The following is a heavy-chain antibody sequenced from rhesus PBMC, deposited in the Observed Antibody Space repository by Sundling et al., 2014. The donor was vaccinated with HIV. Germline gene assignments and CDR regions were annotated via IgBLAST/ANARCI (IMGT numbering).Heavy chain of an antibody. CDR1: GGSIRSSNW. V-gene: IGHV4-93*01. CDR2: IYGNGGSP. CDR3: ARDGYCTGSGCFPFDY. J-gene: IGHJ4*01. Sequence: QVQLQESGPAVVKPSETLSLTCTVSGGSIRSSNWWHWIRQSPGKGLEWIGNIYGNGGSPEYNPSLKSRVTISKDTSTNRFSLQLTSLTAADTAVYYCARDGYCTGSGCFPFDYWGQGVLVTVSS. D-gene: IGHD2-21*01.